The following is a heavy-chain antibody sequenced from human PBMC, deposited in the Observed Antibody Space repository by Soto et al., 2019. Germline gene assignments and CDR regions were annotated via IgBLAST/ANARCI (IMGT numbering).Heavy chain of an antibody. Sequence: SETLSLTCTVSGGSSSSGGYYWSWIRQHPGKGLEWIGYIYYSGSTYYNPSLKSRVTLSLDTSKNQVSLKLSSLTAADTAIYFCARGREEVYGTLQYWGQGALVTVSS. J-gene: IGHJ4*02. D-gene: IGHD2-8*01. CDR2: IYYSGST. CDR3: ARGREEVYGTLQY. V-gene: IGHV4-61*08. CDR1: GGSSSSGGYY.